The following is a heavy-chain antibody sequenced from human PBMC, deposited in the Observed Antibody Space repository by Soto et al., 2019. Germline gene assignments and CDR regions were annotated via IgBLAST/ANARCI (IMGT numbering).Heavy chain of an antibody. V-gene: IGHV3-30*18. CDR3: AKDQAVYYPYGIDV. CDR1: GFTFSSYG. CDR2: ISYDGSNK. Sequence: QVQLVESGGGVVQPGRSLRLSCAASGFTFSSYGMHWVRQAPGKGLEWVAVISYDGSNKYYADSMKGRFTISRDNSKNTLYLQMNSRRDEDTAVYYCAKDQAVYYPYGIDVWGQGTMVNVSS. D-gene: IGHD1-26*01. J-gene: IGHJ6*02.